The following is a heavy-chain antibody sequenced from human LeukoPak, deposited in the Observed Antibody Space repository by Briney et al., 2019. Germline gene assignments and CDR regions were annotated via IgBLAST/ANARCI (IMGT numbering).Heavy chain of an antibody. Sequence: KPSETLSLTCTVPGGSISGFYWSWILQPPGRELQWIGSIFYSGSTNYSPSLKSRVTISVDTSKNQFSLKLSSVTAADTAVYYCARQRFLEWYFDYWGQGTLVTVSS. J-gene: IGHJ4*02. V-gene: IGHV4-59*08. D-gene: IGHD3-3*01. CDR2: IFYSGST. CDR1: GGSISGFY. CDR3: ARQRFLEWYFDY.